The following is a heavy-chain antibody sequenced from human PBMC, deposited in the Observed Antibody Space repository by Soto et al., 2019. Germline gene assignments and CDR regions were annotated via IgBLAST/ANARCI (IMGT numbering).Heavy chain of an antibody. CDR2: ISAYNGNT. D-gene: IGHD6-13*01. V-gene: IGHV1-18*01. CDR3: ARDRRGTSSWFRNNWFDH. Sequence: ASVKVSCKASGYTFTSYGISWVRQAPGQGLEWMGWISAYNGNTNYAQKLQGRVTMTTDTSTSTAYMELRSLRSDDTAVYYCARDRRGTSSWFRNNWFDHWGQGTLVTVSS. CDR1: GYTFTSYG. J-gene: IGHJ5*02.